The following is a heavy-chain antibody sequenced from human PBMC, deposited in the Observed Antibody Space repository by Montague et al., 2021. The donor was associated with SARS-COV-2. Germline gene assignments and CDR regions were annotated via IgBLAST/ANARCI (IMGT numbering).Heavy chain of an antibody. Sequence: SLRLSCAASGFTFSRYSMNWVRQAPGKGLEWVSSLSSSSSYIYYXXSLKVRFTISRDNAKNSLYLQMNSLRAEDTAVYYCARDARYDFWSGYYFDYWGQGTLVTVSS. D-gene: IGHD3-3*01. CDR2: LSSSSSYI. J-gene: IGHJ4*02. V-gene: IGHV3-21*01. CDR3: ARDARYDFWSGYYFDY. CDR1: GFTFSRYS.